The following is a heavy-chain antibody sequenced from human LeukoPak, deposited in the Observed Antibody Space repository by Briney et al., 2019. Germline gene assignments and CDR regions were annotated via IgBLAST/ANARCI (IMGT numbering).Heavy chain of an antibody. CDR1: GYTFTGYY. V-gene: IGHV1-2*04. CDR3: ARDRNIVATEFDY. Sequence: GASVKVSCKASGYTFTGYYMHWVRQAPGQGLXXXXXINPNSGGTNYAQKFQGWVTMTRDTSISTAYMELSRLRSDDTAVYYCARDRNIVATEFDYWGQGTLVTVSS. CDR2: INPNSGGT. D-gene: IGHD5-12*01. J-gene: IGHJ4*02.